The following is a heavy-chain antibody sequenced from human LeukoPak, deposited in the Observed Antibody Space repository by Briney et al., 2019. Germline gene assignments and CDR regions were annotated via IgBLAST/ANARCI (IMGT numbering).Heavy chain of an antibody. CDR1: GYTFTTYG. J-gene: IGHJ4*02. CDR3: ARALVDGYKELGY. Sequence: ASVKVSCKASGYTFTTYGITWVRQAPGQGLEWMGWISAYNGNTNYAQKLQGRVTMTSDTSTSTAYMELRSLRSDDTAVYYCARALVDGYKELGYWGQGTLVTVSS. D-gene: IGHD5-24*01. V-gene: IGHV1-18*01. CDR2: ISAYNGNT.